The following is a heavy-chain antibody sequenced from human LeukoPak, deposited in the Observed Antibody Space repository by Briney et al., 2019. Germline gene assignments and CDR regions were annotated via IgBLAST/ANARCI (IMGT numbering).Heavy chain of an antibody. D-gene: IGHD3-16*02. J-gene: IGHJ3*02. Sequence: PGGSLRLSCAASGLTFSSYWMHWVRQAPGKGLVWVSRNADSVRGRFTISRDNAKKTLYLQMNSLRVEDTAVYYCASFRSTDIWGQGTTVTVSP. CDR1: GLTFSSYW. CDR3: ASFRSTDI. V-gene: IGHV3-74*01.